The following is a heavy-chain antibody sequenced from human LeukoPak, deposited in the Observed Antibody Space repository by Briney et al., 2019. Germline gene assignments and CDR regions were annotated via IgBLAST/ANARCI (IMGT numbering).Heavy chain of an antibody. Sequence: SVKVSCKASGFTFSRSAMQWVRQARGQRLEWIGWIVVGSGNANYAQKFQGRVTITADESTSTAYMELSSLRSEDTAVYYCARVGGYCSGGSCYSILNWFDPWGQGTLVTVSS. CDR2: IVVGSGNA. CDR3: ARVGGYCSGGSCYSILNWFDP. CDR1: GFTFSRSA. J-gene: IGHJ5*02. D-gene: IGHD2-15*01. V-gene: IGHV1-58*02.